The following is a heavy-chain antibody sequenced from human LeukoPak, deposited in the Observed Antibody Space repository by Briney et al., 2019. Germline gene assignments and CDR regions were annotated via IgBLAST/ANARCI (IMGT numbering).Heavy chain of an antibody. CDR2: ISGSGGST. CDR3: AKGGRLFAPPLTIQLWSEFDY. D-gene: IGHD5-18*01. CDR1: GFTFSSCA. Sequence: QPGGSLRLSCAASGFTFSSCAMSWVRQAPGKGLEWVSAISGSGGSTYYADSVKGRFTISRDNSKNTLYLQMNSLRAEDTAVYCCAKGGRLFAPPLTIQLWSEFDYWGQGTLVTVSS. J-gene: IGHJ4*02. V-gene: IGHV3-23*01.